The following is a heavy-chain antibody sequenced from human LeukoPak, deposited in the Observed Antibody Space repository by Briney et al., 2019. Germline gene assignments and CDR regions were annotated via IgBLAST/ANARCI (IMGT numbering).Heavy chain of an antibody. CDR1: GDSVSSGGYY. D-gene: IGHD5-18*01. CDR3: ARVEATATAYFHS. Sequence: PSQTLSLTCTVSGDSVSSGGYYWSWLRQPAGKGLEWIGRIYPSGNTNYNPSLKSRVTISMDTSKNQFSLKLSSVTAADTAVYYCARVEATATAYFHSWGQGTLVTVSS. CDR2: IYPSGNT. V-gene: IGHV4-61*02. J-gene: IGHJ4*02.